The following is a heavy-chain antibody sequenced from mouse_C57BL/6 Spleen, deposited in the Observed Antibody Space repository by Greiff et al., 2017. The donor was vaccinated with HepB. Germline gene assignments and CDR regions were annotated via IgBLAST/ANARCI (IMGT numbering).Heavy chain of an antibody. Sequence: EVKLQQSGAELVRPGASVKLSCTASGFNIKDDYMHWVKQRPEQGLEWIGWIDPENGDTEYASKFQGKATITADTSSNTAYLQLSSLTSEDTAVYYCTTPFAMDYWGHGPSVTVSS. CDR1: GFNIKDDY. J-gene: IGHJ4*01. V-gene: IGHV14-4*01. CDR2: IDPENGDT. CDR3: TTPFAMDY.